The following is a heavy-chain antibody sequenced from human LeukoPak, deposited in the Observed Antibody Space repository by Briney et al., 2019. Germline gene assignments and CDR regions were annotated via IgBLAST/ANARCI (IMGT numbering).Heavy chain of an antibody. CDR1: GFTFSSYG. D-gene: IGHD3-22*01. V-gene: IGHV3-30*03. CDR2: ISYDGSNK. CDR3: GSSMISPKRYYYYYMDV. Sequence: GGSLRLSCAASGFTFSSYGMHWVRQAPGKELEWVAVISYDGSNKYYADSVKGRFTISRDNSNNTLYLQMNSLRAEDTAVYYCGSSMISPKRYYYYYMDVWGKGTTVTVSS. J-gene: IGHJ6*03.